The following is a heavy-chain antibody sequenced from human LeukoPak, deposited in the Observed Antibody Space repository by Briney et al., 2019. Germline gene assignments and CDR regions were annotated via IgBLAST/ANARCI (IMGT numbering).Heavy chain of an antibody. CDR1: GFTFSSYS. CDR2: ISSSSSYI. J-gene: IGHJ4*02. V-gene: IGHV3-21*01. D-gene: IGHD6-13*01. Sequence: GGSLRLSCAASGFTFSSYSMNWVRQAPGKGLEWVSSISSSSSYIYYADSVKGRFTISRDNAKNSLYLQMNSLRSEDTAVYYCARLYSSSWHDYWGQGTLVTVSS. CDR3: ARLYSSSWHDY.